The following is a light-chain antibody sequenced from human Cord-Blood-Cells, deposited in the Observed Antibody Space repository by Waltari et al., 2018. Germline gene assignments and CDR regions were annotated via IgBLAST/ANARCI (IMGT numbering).Light chain of an antibody. V-gene: IGKV4-1*01. Sequence: DIVMTQSPDSLAVSLGEGATIHCKSSQSVLYSSNNKKYLAWYQQKPGQPPKLLISWSSTRESGVPDRFSCSGSGTDFTLTISSLQAEDVAVYYCQQYYSTPTFGQGTKVEIK. CDR2: WSS. J-gene: IGKJ1*01. CDR3: QQYYSTPT. CDR1: QSVLYSSNNKKY.